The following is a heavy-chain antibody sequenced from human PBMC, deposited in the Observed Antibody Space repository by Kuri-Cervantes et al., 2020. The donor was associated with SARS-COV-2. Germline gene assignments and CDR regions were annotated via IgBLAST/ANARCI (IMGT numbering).Heavy chain of an antibody. CDR1: GGSISSSSYY. Sequence: SETLSLTCTVSGGSISSSSYYWGWIRQPPGKGLEWIGSMYYSGSTYYNPSLKSRVTISVDTSKNQFSLKLSSVPAADTAVYYCARGSILLWFGESPPDYWGQGTLVTVSS. CDR2: MYYSGST. CDR3: ARGSILLWFGESPPDY. J-gene: IGHJ4*02. D-gene: IGHD3-10*01. V-gene: IGHV4-39*07.